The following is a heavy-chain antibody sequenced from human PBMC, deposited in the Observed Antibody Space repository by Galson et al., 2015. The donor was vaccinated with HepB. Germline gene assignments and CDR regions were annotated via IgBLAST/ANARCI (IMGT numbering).Heavy chain of an antibody. CDR3: VRAYYDRSGHD. Sequence: SLRLSCAGSGITLSNYWMSWVRQAPGKGLEWVANIKQDGSEKYYVDSVKGRFTISRDNAKNSLYLQMNSLRAEDTAMYFCVRAYYDRSGHDWGQGALVTVSS. CDR1: GITLSNYW. D-gene: IGHD3-22*01. J-gene: IGHJ1*01. V-gene: IGHV3-7*03. CDR2: IKQDGSEK.